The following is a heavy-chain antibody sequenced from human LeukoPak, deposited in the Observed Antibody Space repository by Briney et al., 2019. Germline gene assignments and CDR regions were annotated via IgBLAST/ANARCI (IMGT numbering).Heavy chain of an antibody. CDR3: AREEEYSGYDSKAFDL. CDR2: IYYSGST. D-gene: IGHD5-12*01. Sequence: SQTLSLTCTVSGASITRGGHYWTWIRQHPGKGLEWIGYIYYSGSTHYNPSLKSRVSISVDTSRNQFSLKVNSVTAADTAVHFCAREEEYSGYDSKAFDLWGQGTMVIVSS. V-gene: IGHV4-31*03. J-gene: IGHJ3*01. CDR1: GASITRGGHY.